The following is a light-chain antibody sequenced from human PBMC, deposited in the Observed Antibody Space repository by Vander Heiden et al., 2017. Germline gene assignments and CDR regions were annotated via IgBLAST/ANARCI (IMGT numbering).Light chain of an antibody. CDR1: QSVSSY. V-gene: IGKV3-11*01. CDR2: DAS. J-gene: IGKJ2*01. CDR3: QQRSNWYT. Sequence: EIVLTQSPATLSLSPGERATLSCRASQSVSSYLAWYQQKPGQAPRLLIYDASNRANGIPDRFSGSGYGTDFTLTSSSREPEDFAVYYGQQRSNWYTFGQGTKLEIK.